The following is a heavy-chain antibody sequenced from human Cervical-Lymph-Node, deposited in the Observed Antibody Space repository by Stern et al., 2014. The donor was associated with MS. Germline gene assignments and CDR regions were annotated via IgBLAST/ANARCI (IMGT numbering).Heavy chain of an antibody. CDR3: ARSDRLWGSFDY. D-gene: IGHD3-16*01. J-gene: IGHJ4*02. CDR2: SYHSGST. CDR1: GGSISTVGYY. Sequence: VKLVQSGPGLVKPSQTLSLTCSVSGGSISTVGYYWTWIRHHPGKGLEWIGYSYHSGSTYYNPSLKRRASISVDTSKNQFSLNVTSVTAADTALYYCARSDRLWGSFDYWGQGTLVTVSS. V-gene: IGHV4-31*03.